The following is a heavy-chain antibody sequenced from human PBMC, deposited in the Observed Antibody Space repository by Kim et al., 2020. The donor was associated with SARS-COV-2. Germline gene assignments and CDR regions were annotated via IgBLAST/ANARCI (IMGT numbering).Heavy chain of an antibody. D-gene: IGHD6-19*01. J-gene: IGHJ4*02. CDR3: ARGSFKIAVAGLDY. Sequence: AQKLQGRGTMTTDTSTSTAYMELRSLRSDDTAVYYCARGSFKIAVAGLDYWGQGTLVTVSS. V-gene: IGHV1-18*01.